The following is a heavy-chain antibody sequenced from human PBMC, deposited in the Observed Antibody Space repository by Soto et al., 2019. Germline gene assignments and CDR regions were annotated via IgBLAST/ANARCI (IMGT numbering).Heavy chain of an antibody. CDR2: ISYDGSNK. Sequence: GGSLRLSCAASGFTFSSYGMHWVRQAPGKGLEWVAVISYDGSNKYYADSVKGRFTISRDNSKNTLYLQMNSLRAEDTAVYYCAKEQTYYYDSSGYFPDYYYGMDVWGQGTTVTVSS. CDR1: GFTFSSYG. D-gene: IGHD3-22*01. V-gene: IGHV3-30*18. CDR3: AKEQTYYYDSSGYFPDYYYGMDV. J-gene: IGHJ6*02.